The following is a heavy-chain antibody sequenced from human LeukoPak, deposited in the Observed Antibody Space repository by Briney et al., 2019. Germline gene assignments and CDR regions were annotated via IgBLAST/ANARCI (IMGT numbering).Heavy chain of an antibody. D-gene: IGHD1-1*01. CDR2: VYYTGST. V-gene: IGHV4-59*01. J-gene: IGHJ5*02. CDR1: GGSISSYY. CDR3: ARATWAPTGIPGAWFDP. Sequence: SETPSLTCTVSGGSISSYYWSWIRQPPGKRLECIGYVYYTGSTDYNPSLKSRVTISLDTSKRQFSLKLSSVTAADTAVYYCARATWAPTGIPGAWFDPWGQGTLVTVSS.